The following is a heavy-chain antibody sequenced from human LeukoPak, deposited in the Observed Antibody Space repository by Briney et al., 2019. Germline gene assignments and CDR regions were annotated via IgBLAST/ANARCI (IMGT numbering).Heavy chain of an antibody. Sequence: PGGSLRLSCAASGSTFDDYGMSWVRQAPGKGLEWVSDISGSGGSTYYADSVKGRFTISRDNSKNTLYLQMNRLRAEDTAVYYCAKRGLAAALFRWGQGTLVTVSS. V-gene: IGHV3-23*01. CDR1: GSTFDDYG. CDR3: AKRGLAAALFR. CDR2: ISGSGGST. D-gene: IGHD6-13*01. J-gene: IGHJ4*02.